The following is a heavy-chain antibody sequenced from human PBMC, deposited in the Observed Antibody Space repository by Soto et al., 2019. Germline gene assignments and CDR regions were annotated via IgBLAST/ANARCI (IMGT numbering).Heavy chain of an antibody. CDR3: ARDHKTYYYDSSGYPHYYYYGMDV. J-gene: IGHJ6*02. Sequence: SETLSLTCAVSGGSISSCGYSWSWIRQPPGKGLEWIGYIYHSGSTYYNPSLKSRVTISVDRSKNHFSLKLSSVTAADTAVYYCARDHKTYYYDSSGYPHYYYYGMDVWGQGTTVTVSS. V-gene: IGHV4-30-2*01. CDR1: GGSISSCGYS. CDR2: IYHSGST. D-gene: IGHD3-22*01.